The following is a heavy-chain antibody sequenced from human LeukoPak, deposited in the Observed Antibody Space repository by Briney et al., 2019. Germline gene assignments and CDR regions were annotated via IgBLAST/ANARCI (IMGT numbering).Heavy chain of an antibody. V-gene: IGHV1-2*04. CDR3: ARQTRRTHLYYFDY. J-gene: IGHJ4*02. D-gene: IGHD1-14*01. Sequence: ASVKVSCKASGYTFTGYYMHWVRQAPGQGLEWMGWINPNSGGTNYAQKFQGWVTMTRDTSISTAYMELSRLRSDDTAVYYCARQTRRTHLYYFDYWGQGTLVTVSS. CDR1: GYTFTGYY. CDR2: INPNSGGT.